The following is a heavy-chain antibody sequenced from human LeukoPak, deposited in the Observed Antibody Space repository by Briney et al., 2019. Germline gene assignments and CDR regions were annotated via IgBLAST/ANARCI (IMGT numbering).Heavy chain of an antibody. Sequence: ASVKVSCKASGYTFTDYYLHWMRQAPGQGLEWMGWINPNSGGTNFAQKFQCRVTMTSDTSVSTAYMELSRLRSDDTAVYYCARVWFGELLSFDYWGQGTLVTVSS. V-gene: IGHV1-2*02. CDR2: INPNSGGT. CDR3: ARVWFGELLSFDY. D-gene: IGHD3-10*01. J-gene: IGHJ4*02. CDR1: GYTFTDYY.